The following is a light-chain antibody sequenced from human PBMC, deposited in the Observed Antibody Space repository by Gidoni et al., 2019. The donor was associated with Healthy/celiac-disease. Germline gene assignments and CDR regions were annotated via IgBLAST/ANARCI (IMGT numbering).Light chain of an antibody. CDR3: QQYGSPPLFT. V-gene: IGKV3-20*01. CDR1: QSVSSSY. CDR2: GAS. Sequence: VLTQSPATLSLSPVVSANLSYRASQSVSSSYLAWYQQKPGQAPRLLIYGASSMATGIPDRFSGSGSGTDFTFTISRLEPEDFAAYYCQQYGSPPLFTFXPXTKVEIK. J-gene: IGKJ3*01.